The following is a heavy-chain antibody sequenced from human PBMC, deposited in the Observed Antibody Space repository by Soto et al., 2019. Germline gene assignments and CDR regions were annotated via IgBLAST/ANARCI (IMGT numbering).Heavy chain of an antibody. D-gene: IGHD3-16*01. CDR3: ARDPSKIWGTPGSYFDY. CDR1: GFTFSSYG. CDR2: ISYDGSNK. V-gene: IGHV3-30*03. J-gene: IGHJ4*02. Sequence: GGSLRLSCAASGFTFSSYGMHWVRQAPGKGLEWVAVISYDGSNKYYADSVKGRFTISRDNSKNTLYLQMSSLRSEDTAVYYCARDPSKIWGTPGSYFDYWGQGTLVTVSS.